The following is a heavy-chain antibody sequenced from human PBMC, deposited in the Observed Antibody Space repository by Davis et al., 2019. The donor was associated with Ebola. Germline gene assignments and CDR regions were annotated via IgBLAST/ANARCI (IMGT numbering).Heavy chain of an antibody. CDR3: ARMIIMVTLFDY. Sequence: RGSLRLSCAASGFTFSDYYISWIRQAPGKGLEWLSSISTSGSEVHYADSVKGRFTISRDNAKKSLFLHMNNLRADDTAVYYCARMIIMVTLFDYWGQGSLVTVSS. J-gene: IGHJ4*02. CDR1: GFTFSDYY. D-gene: IGHD2-21*02. V-gene: IGHV3-11*01. CDR2: ISTSGSEV.